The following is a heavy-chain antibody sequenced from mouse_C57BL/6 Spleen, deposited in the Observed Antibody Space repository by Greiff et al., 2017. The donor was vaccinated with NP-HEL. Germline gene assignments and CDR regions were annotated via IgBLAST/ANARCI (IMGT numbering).Heavy chain of an antibody. Sequence: QVQLQQPGAELVMPGASVKLSCKASGYTFTSYWMHWVKQRPGQGLEWIGEIDPSDSYTNYNRKFKGKSTLTVDKSSSTAYMQLSSLTSEDSAVYYCARYTVASWYFDVWGTGTTVIVSS. D-gene: IGHD1-1*01. CDR1: GYTFTSYW. V-gene: IGHV1-69*01. J-gene: IGHJ1*03. CDR3: ARYTVASWYFDV. CDR2: IDPSDSYT.